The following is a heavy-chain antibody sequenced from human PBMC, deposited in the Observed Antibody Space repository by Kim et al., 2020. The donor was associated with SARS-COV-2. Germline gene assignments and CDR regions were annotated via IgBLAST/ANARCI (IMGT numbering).Heavy chain of an antibody. CDR2: IYSGGST. CDR3: ARGVLGYCSGGSCYSDTSKVRPTWYYYGMDV. Sequence: GGSLRLSCAASGFTVSSNYMSWVRQAPGKGLEWVSVIYSGGSTYYADSVKGRFTISRDNSKNTLYLQMNSLRAEDTAVYYCARGVLGYCSGGSCYSDTSKVRPTWYYYGMDVWGQGTTVTVSS. V-gene: IGHV3-53*01. J-gene: IGHJ6*02. CDR1: GFTVSSNY. D-gene: IGHD2-15*01.